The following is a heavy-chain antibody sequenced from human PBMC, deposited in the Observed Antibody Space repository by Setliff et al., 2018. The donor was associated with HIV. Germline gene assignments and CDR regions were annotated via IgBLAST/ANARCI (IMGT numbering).Heavy chain of an antibody. CDR3: ATGRLYYYMDV. CDR2: IYLSGST. CDR1: GSAISNDYY. D-gene: IGHD1-1*01. V-gene: IGHV4-38-2*01. J-gene: IGHJ6*03. Sequence: KASETLSLTCAVSGSAISNDYYWGWIRQPPGKGLEWIGSIYLSGSTFYNPSLKSRLTMSLDTSYNQFSLKLNSVTAADTAVYYCATGRLYYYMDVWGKGTTVTVSS.